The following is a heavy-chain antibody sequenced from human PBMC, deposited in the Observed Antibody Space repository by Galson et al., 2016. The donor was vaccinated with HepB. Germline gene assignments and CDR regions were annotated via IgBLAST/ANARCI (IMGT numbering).Heavy chain of an antibody. Sequence: SVKVSCKASGGTFSSYVITWVRQAPGQGLEWMGGIIPFLGTANYAQKFQGRVTLTADESTSTTYMELSSLRSDDSAVYYCTKELLDSSGYYYFEYWGQGALVTVSS. V-gene: IGHV1-69*13. CDR3: TKELLDSSGYYYFEY. CDR2: IIPFLGTA. D-gene: IGHD3-22*01. J-gene: IGHJ4*02. CDR1: GGTFSSYV.